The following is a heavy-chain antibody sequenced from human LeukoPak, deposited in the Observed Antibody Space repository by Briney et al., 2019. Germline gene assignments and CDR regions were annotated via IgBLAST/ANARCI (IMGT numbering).Heavy chain of an antibody. D-gene: IGHD5-12*01. CDR1: EFSVGSNY. Sequence: GGSLRLSCAASEFSVGSNYMTWVRQAPGKGLEWVSLIYSGGSTYYADSVKGRFTISRDNSKNTLYLQMNSLRAEDTAVYYCARDRSGYSGYAFFDYWGQGTLVTVSS. V-gene: IGHV3-66*01. CDR2: IYSGGST. CDR3: ARDRSGYSGYAFFDY. J-gene: IGHJ4*02.